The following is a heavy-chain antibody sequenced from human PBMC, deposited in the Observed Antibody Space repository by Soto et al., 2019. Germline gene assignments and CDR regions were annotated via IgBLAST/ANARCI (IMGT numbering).Heavy chain of an antibody. Sequence: ASVKVSFKASGYTFTSYGISWVRQAPGQGLEWMGWISAYNGNTNYAQKLQGRVTMTTDTSTSTAYMELRSLRSDDTAVYYCARKNLCSSSWCFDYWGQGTLVTVSS. CDR1: GYTFTSYG. CDR2: ISAYNGNT. CDR3: ARKNLCSSSWCFDY. V-gene: IGHV1-18*01. J-gene: IGHJ4*02. D-gene: IGHD6-13*01.